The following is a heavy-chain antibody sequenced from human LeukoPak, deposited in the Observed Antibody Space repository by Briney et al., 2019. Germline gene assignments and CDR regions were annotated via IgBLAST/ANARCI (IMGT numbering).Heavy chain of an antibody. Sequence: GGSLRLSCAASGFTFSSNAMSWVRQAPGKGLEWVANIKEDGSEKDYVDSVKGRFTISRDNAKNSLYLQMNSLRAEDTAVYYCAREWDWGQGTLVTVSS. CDR1: GFTFSSNA. J-gene: IGHJ4*02. CDR3: AREWD. D-gene: IGHD1-26*01. CDR2: IKEDGSEK. V-gene: IGHV3-7*04.